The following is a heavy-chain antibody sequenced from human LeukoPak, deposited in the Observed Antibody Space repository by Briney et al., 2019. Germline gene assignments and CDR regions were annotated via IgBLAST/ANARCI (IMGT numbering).Heavy chain of an antibody. CDR2: ISGSASTI. V-gene: IGHV3-11*01. D-gene: IGHD1-26*01. CDR3: TRVDETVGAVGGHCDY. J-gene: IGHJ4*02. CDR1: GFTFGDYY. Sequence: NSGGSLRLSCAASGFTFGDYYMSWIRQAPGKGLEWVSSISGSASTIYYTDSVRGRFTISRDNAKNSLHLQMNSPRAEDTAVYYCTRVDETVGAVGGHCDYWGQGTQVTVSS.